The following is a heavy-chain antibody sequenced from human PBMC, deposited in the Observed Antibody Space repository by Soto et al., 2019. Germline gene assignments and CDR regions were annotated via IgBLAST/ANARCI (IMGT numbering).Heavy chain of an antibody. D-gene: IGHD4-17*01. CDR1: GYTFTSYD. CDR2: MNPNSGNT. CDR3: ARVGVGDYGDYFGWFDP. J-gene: IGHJ5*02. Sequence: ASVKVSCKASGYTFTSYDINWVRQATGQGLEWMGWMNPNSGNTGYAQKFQGRVTMTRNTSISTAYMELSSLRSEDAAVYYCARVGVGDYGDYFGWFDPWGQGTLVTV. V-gene: IGHV1-8*01.